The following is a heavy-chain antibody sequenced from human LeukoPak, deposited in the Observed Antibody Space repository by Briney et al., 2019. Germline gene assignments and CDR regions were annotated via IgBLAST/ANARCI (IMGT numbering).Heavy chain of an antibody. J-gene: IGHJ5*02. V-gene: IGHV4-34*01. CDR1: GGSFSGYY. D-gene: IGHD2-2*01. Sequence: SETLSLTCAVYGGSFSGYYWSWIRQPPGKGLEWIGEINHSGSTNYNPPLKSRVTISVDTSKNPFSLKLSSVTAADTAVYYCARGRGRYCSSTSCRNWFDPWGQGTLVTVSS. CDR3: ARGRGRYCSSTSCRNWFDP. CDR2: INHSGST.